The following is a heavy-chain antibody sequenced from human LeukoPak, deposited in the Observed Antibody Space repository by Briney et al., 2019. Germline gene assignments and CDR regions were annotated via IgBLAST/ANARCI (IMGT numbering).Heavy chain of an antibody. CDR3: ARDEYSSSWNWFDP. Sequence: SETLSLTCAVYGGSFSGYYWSWTRQPPGKGLEWIGEINHSGSTNYNPSLKSRVTISVDTSKNQFSLKLSSVTAADTAVYYCARDEYSSSWNWFDPWGQGTLVTVSS. D-gene: IGHD6-13*01. V-gene: IGHV4-34*01. J-gene: IGHJ5*02. CDR2: INHSGST. CDR1: GGSFSGYY.